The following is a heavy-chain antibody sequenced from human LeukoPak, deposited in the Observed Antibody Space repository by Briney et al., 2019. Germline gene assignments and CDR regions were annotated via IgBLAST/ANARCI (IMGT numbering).Heavy chain of an antibody. CDR3: ARGSRGYSYGCYFAY. CDR1: AGTFSSYA. J-gene: IGHJ4*02. Sequence: SVKVSCKASAGTFSSYAISWVRQAPGQGLEWMGGIIPIFGTANYAQKFQGRVTITADESTSTAYMELSSLRSEDTAVYYCARGSRGYSYGCYFAYWGQGTLVTVSS. D-gene: IGHD5-18*01. CDR2: IIPIFGTA. V-gene: IGHV1-69*13.